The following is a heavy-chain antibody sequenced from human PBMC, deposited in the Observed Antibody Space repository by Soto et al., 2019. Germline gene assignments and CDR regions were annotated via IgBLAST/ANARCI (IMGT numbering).Heavy chain of an antibody. J-gene: IGHJ5*02. CDR1: GGAFRGYY. V-gene: IGHV4-34*01. CDR2: INHSGST. CDR3: ATTQYSSGATNWFDP. Sequence: PSETLSLTCAVYGGAFRGYYWSWIRQPPGKGLEWIGEINHSGSTNYNPSLKSRVTISVDTSKNQFSLKLSSVTAADTAVYYCATTQYSSGATNWFDPWGQGTLVTVSS. D-gene: IGHD6-19*01.